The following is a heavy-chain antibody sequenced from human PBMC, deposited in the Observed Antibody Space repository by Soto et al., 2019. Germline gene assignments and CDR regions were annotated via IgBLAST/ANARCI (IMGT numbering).Heavy chain of an antibody. Sequence: SETLSLTCTVSGGSISSADHYWSWNRQPPGKGLELLGYVYYRGSIYYKPSLESRVTISIDTSKNQFSLKLTSVTAADTAMYFCARALLTPNWFDSWGQGTQVTVSS. J-gene: IGHJ5*01. CDR3: ARALLTPNWFDS. CDR2: VYYRGSI. CDR1: GGSISSADHY. D-gene: IGHD2-15*01. V-gene: IGHV4-30-4*01.